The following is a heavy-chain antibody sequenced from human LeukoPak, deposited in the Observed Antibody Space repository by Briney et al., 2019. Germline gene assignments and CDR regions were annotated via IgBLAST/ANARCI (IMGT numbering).Heavy chain of an antibody. D-gene: IGHD3-16*02. CDR3: ARVFRSGYMDV. J-gene: IGHJ6*03. Sequence: ASVKVSCKASGGTFSSYAISWVRQAPGQGLEWMGWISAYNGNTNYAQKLQGRVTMTTDTSTSTAYMELRSLRSDDTAVYYCARVFRSGYMDVWGKGTTVTVSS. CDR1: GGTFSSYA. CDR2: ISAYNGNT. V-gene: IGHV1-18*01.